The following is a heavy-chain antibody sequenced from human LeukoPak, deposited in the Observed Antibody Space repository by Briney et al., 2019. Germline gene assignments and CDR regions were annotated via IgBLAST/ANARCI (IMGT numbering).Heavy chain of an antibody. Sequence: PSETLSLTCTVSGGSISSYYWSGIRQPPGKGLEWIGYIYYSGSTNYNPSLKSRVTISVDTSKDQFSLKLSSVTAADTAVYYCARAYCSGGSCYSGDYYYYYMDVWGKGTTVTVSS. D-gene: IGHD2-15*01. CDR1: GGSISSYY. V-gene: IGHV4-59*01. CDR2: IYYSGST. J-gene: IGHJ6*03. CDR3: ARAYCSGGSCYSGDYYYYYMDV.